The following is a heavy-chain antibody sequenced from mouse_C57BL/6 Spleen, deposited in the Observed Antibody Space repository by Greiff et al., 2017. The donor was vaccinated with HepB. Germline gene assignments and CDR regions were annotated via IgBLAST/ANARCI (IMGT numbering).Heavy chain of an antibody. CDR1: GYAFSSYW. CDR3: ARSWTPYYFDY. J-gene: IGHJ2*01. Sequence: VQRVESGAELVKPGASVKISCKASGYAFSSYWMNWVKQRPGKGLEWIGQIYPGDGDTNYNGKFKGKATLTADKSSSTAYMQLSSLTSEDSAVYFCARSWTPYYFDYWGQGTTLTVSS. CDR2: IYPGDGDT. V-gene: IGHV1-80*01.